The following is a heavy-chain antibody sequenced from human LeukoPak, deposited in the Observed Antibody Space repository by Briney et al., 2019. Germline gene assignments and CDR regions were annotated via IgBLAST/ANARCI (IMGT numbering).Heavy chain of an antibody. Sequence: GGSLRLSCAVSGFTFSNYWMSWVRQAPGKGLEWVANIKQDGSEKHYIDSVMGRFTISRDNAKNSLYLQMNSLRAEDTAVYYCARGNGDYRLGSVSSDYWGQGTLVTVSS. CDR2: IKQDGSEK. D-gene: IGHD4-17*01. CDR3: ARGNGDYRLGSVSSDY. J-gene: IGHJ4*02. CDR1: GFTFSNYW. V-gene: IGHV3-7*03.